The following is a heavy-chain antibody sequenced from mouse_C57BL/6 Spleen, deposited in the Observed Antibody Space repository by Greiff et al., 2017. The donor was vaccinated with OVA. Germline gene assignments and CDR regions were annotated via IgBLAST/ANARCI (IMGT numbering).Heavy chain of an antibody. CDR1: GYSFTGYY. CDR2: INPSTGGT. V-gene: IGHV1-42*01. J-gene: IGHJ1*03. D-gene: IGHD4-1*01. Sequence: EVQLQQSGPELVKPGASVKISCKASGYSFTGYYMNWVKQSPEKSLEWIGEINPSTGGTTYNQKFKAKATLTVDKSSSTAYMQLKSLTSEDSAVYYCAKTGTDWYFDVWGTGTTVTVSS. CDR3: AKTGTDWYFDV.